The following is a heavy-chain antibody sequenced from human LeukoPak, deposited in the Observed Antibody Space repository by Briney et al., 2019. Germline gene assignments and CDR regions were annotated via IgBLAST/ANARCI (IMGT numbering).Heavy chain of an antibody. V-gene: IGHV3-23*01. CDR1: GFTFSNSA. CDR2: ISGSGGST. J-gene: IGHJ6*03. D-gene: IGHD5-18*01. Sequence: GGSLRLSCAASGFTFSNSALSWVRQAPGKGLEWVSGISGSGGSTYYADSVKGRFTISRDNSKNTLYLHMNSLRAEDTAVYYCAKDRLPGYSYGFEGYYYYMDVWGKGTTVTISS. CDR3: AKDRLPGYSYGFEGYYYYMDV.